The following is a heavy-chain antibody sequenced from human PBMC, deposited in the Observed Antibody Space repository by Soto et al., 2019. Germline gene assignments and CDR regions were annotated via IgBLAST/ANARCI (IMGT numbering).Heavy chain of an antibody. CDR2: AYGGTT. V-gene: IGHV3-49*02. CDR3: TRDRQYYDSSGYFEYYYYYYDMDV. D-gene: IGHD3-22*01. J-gene: IGHJ6*02. Sequence: AYGGTTEYAASVKGRFTISRDDSKSIAYLQMNSLKTEDTAVYYCTRDRQYYDSSGYFEYYYYYYDMDVWGQGPRATVSS.